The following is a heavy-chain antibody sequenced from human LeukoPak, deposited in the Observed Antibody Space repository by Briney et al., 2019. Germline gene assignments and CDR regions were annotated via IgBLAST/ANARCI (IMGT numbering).Heavy chain of an antibody. D-gene: IGHD2-2*01. CDR3: LYSYCSSPSCYSYFDY. CDR1: GYTFTGYY. CDR2: INPNSGGT. Sequence: ASVKVSCKASGYTFTGYYMHWVRQAPGQGLEWMGRINPNSGGTNYAQKFQGRVTMTRDTSISTAYMELSRLRSDDTAVYYCLYSYCSSPSCYSYFDYWGQGTLVTVSS. V-gene: IGHV1-2*06. J-gene: IGHJ4*02.